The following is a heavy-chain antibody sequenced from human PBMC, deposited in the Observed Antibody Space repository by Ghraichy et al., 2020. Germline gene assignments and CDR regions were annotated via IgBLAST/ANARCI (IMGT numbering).Heavy chain of an antibody. Sequence: LSLTCVASGLTFSSYWMHWVRQAPGKGLEWVSHIKTDGSTTNYADSVRGRFTISRDNAKNTLYLQMNSLRADDTAVYYCSTSPRADRGNYWGQGTLVTVSS. CDR2: IKTDGSTT. CDR1: GLTFSSYW. D-gene: IGHD3-10*01. V-gene: IGHV3-74*01. CDR3: STSPRADRGNY. J-gene: IGHJ4*02.